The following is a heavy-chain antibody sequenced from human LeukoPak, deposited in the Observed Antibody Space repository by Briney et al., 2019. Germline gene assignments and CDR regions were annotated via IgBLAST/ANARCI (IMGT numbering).Heavy chain of an antibody. CDR1: GGSFSGYY. Sequence: SETLSLTCAVYGGSFSGYYWSWIRQPPGKGLGWIGEINHSGSTNYNPSLKSRVTISVDTSKNQFSLKLSSVTAADTAVYYCARPTIFYGARQSNWFDPWGQGTLVTVSS. CDR2: INHSGST. D-gene: IGHD4-17*01. J-gene: IGHJ5*02. CDR3: ARPTIFYGARQSNWFDP. V-gene: IGHV4-34*01.